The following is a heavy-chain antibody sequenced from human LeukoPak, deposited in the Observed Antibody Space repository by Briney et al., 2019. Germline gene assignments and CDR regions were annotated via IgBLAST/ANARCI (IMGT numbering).Heavy chain of an antibody. J-gene: IGHJ4*02. CDR1: GFTVSSNC. Sequence: PGGSLNLSCAASGFTVSSNCMSWVRQAPGKGLEWVSVIYSGGSTYYADSVKGRFTISRDNSKNTLYLQMNSLRAEDTAVYYCARYGPNDYALGPYFDYWGQGTLVTVSS. V-gene: IGHV3-53*01. D-gene: IGHD4-17*01. CDR3: ARYGPNDYALGPYFDY. CDR2: IYSGGST.